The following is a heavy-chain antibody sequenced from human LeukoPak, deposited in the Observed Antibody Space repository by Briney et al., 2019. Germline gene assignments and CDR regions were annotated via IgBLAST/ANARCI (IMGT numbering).Heavy chain of an antibody. Sequence: SETPSLTCTVSGGSISSSNYYWGWIRQPPGKGLEWIGSIYYSGNTYYSPSLKSPVTISVDTSKNQFSLKLNSVTAADTALYYCARDPMVRGVIGAFDIWGQGTMVTVSS. D-gene: IGHD3-10*01. V-gene: IGHV4-39*02. CDR1: GGSISSSNYY. CDR3: ARDPMVRGVIGAFDI. CDR2: IYYSGNT. J-gene: IGHJ3*02.